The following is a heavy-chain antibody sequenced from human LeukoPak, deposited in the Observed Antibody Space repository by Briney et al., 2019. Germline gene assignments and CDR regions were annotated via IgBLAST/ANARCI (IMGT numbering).Heavy chain of an antibody. V-gene: IGHV1-2*02. CDR1: GYTFTGYY. CDR3: ARADQVGSSWYVDYYYYYMDV. CDR2: INPNSGGT. D-gene: IGHD6-13*01. J-gene: IGHJ6*03. Sequence: GASVKVSCKASGYTFTGYYMHWVRQAPGQGLEWMGWINPNSGGTNYAQKFQGRVTMTRDTSISTAYMELSRLRSDDTAVYYCARADQVGSSWYVDYYYYYMDVWGKGTTVTISS.